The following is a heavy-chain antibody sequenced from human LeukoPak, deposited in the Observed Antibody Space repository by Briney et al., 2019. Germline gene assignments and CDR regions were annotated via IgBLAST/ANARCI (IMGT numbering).Heavy chain of an antibody. CDR3: AKSGLSYSGSYWGADY. V-gene: IGHV3-23*01. CDR1: GFTFRSHA. D-gene: IGHD1-26*01. Sequence: GGSLRLSCVGSGFTFRSHAMSWVRQAPGKGLEWVSAISGSGGSTYYADSVKGRFTISRDNSKNTLYLQMNSLRAEDTAVYYCAKSGLSYSGSYWGADYWGQGTLVTVSS. J-gene: IGHJ4*02. CDR2: ISGSGGST.